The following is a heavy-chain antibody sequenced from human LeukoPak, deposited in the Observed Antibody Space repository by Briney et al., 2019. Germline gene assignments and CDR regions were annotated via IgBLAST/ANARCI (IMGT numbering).Heavy chain of an antibody. Sequence: GGSLRLSCAASGFTFSSYDMHWVRQAPGKGLEWVAVISYDGSNKNYADSVKGRFTISRDNSKNTLYLQMNSLRAEDTAVYYCARGDSGYSSSWPDYWGQGTLVTVSS. CDR2: ISYDGSNK. CDR3: ARGDSGYSSSWPDY. D-gene: IGHD6-13*01. V-gene: IGHV3-30-3*01. CDR1: GFTFSSYD. J-gene: IGHJ4*02.